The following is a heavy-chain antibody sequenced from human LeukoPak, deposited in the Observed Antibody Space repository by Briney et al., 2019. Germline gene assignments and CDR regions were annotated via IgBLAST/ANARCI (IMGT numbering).Heavy chain of an antibody. Sequence: GGSLRLSCAASAFTFSSYEMNWVRQAPGKGLEWVSYISSSGSTIYYADSVKGRFTISRDNAKTSQYLQMNSLRAEDTAVYYCARVRYYYGMAVWGQGTTVTVSS. J-gene: IGHJ6*02. CDR2: ISSSGSTI. CDR1: AFTFSSYE. CDR3: ARVRYYYGMAV. V-gene: IGHV3-48*03.